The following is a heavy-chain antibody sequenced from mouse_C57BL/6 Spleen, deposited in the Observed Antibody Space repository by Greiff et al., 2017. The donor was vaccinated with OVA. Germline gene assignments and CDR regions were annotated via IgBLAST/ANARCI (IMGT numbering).Heavy chain of an antibody. CDR2: ISSGGDYI. V-gene: IGHV5-9-1*02. CDR3: TRDRGNYGDYFDY. D-gene: IGHD2-1*01. Sequence: EVMLVESGEGLVKPGGSLKLSCAASGFTFSSYAMSWVRQTPEKRLEWVAYISSGGDYIYYADTVKGRFTISRDNARNTLYLQMSSLKSEDTAMYYCTRDRGNYGDYFDYWGQGTTLTVSS. CDR1: GFTFSSYA. J-gene: IGHJ2*01.